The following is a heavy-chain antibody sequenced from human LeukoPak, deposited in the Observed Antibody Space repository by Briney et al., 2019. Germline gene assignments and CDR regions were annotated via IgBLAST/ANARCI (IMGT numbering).Heavy chain of an antibody. CDR1: GSTFSRYG. V-gene: IGHV3-23*01. Sequence: PGGSLRLSCAASGSTFSRYGMSWVRQAPGKGLEWVSAISGSGDNTYYADSVKGRFTISRDNSRNTLYVQMNSLRAEDTAVYYCAKDPLPYDPWGQGTLVTVSS. CDR2: ISGSGDNT. J-gene: IGHJ5*02. CDR3: AKDPLPYDP.